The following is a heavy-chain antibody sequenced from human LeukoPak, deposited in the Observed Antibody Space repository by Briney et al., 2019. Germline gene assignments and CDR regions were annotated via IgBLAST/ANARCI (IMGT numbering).Heavy chain of an antibody. Sequence: GGSLRLSCAASGLTFSSYEMNWARQAPGKGLEWVSYISSSGSSIYYADSVKGRYTISRDNAKKSLYLQMHSLRAEDTAVYYCARDSHKFDSSGYYPDAFDIWGQGTIVTDPS. CDR1: GLTFSSYE. J-gene: IGHJ3*02. CDR2: ISSSGSSI. CDR3: ARDSHKFDSSGYYPDAFDI. V-gene: IGHV3-48*03. D-gene: IGHD3-22*01.